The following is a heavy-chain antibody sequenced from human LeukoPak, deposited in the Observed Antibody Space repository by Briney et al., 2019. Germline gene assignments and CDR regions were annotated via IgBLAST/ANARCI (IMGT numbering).Heavy chain of an antibody. V-gene: IGHV1-2*02. CDR3: ARGRFLEWLLDY. J-gene: IGHJ4*02. D-gene: IGHD3-3*01. Sequence: ASVNVSCTASGYTFTGYYMHWVRQAPGQGLEWMGWINPNSGGTNYAQKFQGRVTMTRDTSISTAYMELSRLRSDDTAVYYCARGRFLEWLLDYWGQGTLVTVSS. CDR2: INPNSGGT. CDR1: GYTFTGYY.